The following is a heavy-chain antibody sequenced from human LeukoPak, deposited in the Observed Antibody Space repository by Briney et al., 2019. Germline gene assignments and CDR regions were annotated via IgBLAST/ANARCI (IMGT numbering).Heavy chain of an antibody. D-gene: IGHD3-10*01. CDR2: INHSGST. CDR1: GGSFSDYY. Sequence: SETLSLTCAVYGGSFSDYYWSWIRQPPGKGLEWIGEINHSGSTNYKPSLKSRVTISVDTSKNQFSLKLSSVTAADTAVYYCARLGYGSGSPCDYWGQGTLVTVSS. V-gene: IGHV4-34*01. CDR3: ARLGYGSGSPCDY. J-gene: IGHJ4*02.